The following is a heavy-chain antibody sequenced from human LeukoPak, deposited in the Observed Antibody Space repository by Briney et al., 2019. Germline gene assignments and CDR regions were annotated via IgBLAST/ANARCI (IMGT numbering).Heavy chain of an antibody. CDR2: IIYDGTNQ. D-gene: IGHD2-2*01. V-gene: IGHV3-30-3*01. CDR1: GFTFSTYW. CDR3: ARGASSTTCQDY. J-gene: IGHJ4*02. Sequence: GGSLRLSCAASGFTFSTYWMSWVRQAPGKGLEWVAVIIYDGTNQYYADSVKGLFTISRDNSKNTLYLQMNSLRAEDTAVYYCARGASSTTCQDYWGQGTLVTVSS.